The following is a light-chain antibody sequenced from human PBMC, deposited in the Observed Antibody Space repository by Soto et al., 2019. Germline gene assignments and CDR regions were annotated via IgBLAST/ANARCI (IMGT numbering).Light chain of an antibody. Sequence: QSALTQPPSASGTPGQRVIISCSGGSSNIGTNAVNWYQQLPGTAPKLLIYNNNQRPSGVPDRFSGSKSGTSASLAISGLQSEDEADYYCVAWDDSLNGYVFGTGTKVTVL. CDR3: VAWDDSLNGYV. J-gene: IGLJ1*01. V-gene: IGLV1-44*01. CDR2: NNN. CDR1: SSNIGTNA.